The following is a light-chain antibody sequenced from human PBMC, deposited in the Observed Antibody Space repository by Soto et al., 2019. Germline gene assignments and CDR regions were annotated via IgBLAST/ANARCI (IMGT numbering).Light chain of an antibody. V-gene: IGKV1-39*01. J-gene: IGKJ4*01. Sequence: DNQVNQSPSSLSASVGSRVTITFWASQSISSYLNWYQQKPGKAPKLLIYAASSLQSGVPSRFSGSGSETDFTLTISSLQPEDFATYYCQQIYSTPLTFGGGTKVDI. CDR1: QSISSY. CDR2: AAS. CDR3: QQIYSTPLT.